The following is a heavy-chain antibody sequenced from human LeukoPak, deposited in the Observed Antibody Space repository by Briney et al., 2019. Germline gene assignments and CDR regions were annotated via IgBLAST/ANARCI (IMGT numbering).Heavy chain of an antibody. CDR2: IYTSGST. CDR3: ARQDILTGFDAFDI. Sequence: SETLSLTCTVSGGSISSYYWSWIRQPPGKGLEWIGYIYTSGSTNYNPSLKSRVTISVDTSKNQFSLKLSFVTAADTAVYYCARQDILTGFDAFDIWGQGTMVSVSS. D-gene: IGHD3-9*01. J-gene: IGHJ3*02. V-gene: IGHV4-4*09. CDR1: GGSISSYY.